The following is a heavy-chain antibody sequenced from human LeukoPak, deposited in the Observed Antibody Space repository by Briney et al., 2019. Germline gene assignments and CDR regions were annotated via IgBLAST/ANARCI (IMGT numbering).Heavy chain of an antibody. J-gene: IGHJ4*02. CDR2: ISGSGGST. CDR1: GFTFSSYA. Sequence: RAGGSLRLSCAASGFTFSSYAMSWVRQAPGKGLEWVSAISGSGGSTYYADSVKGRFTICRDNSKNTLYLQMNSLRAEDTAVYYCAKGGTIEEQLSGWDYWGQGTLVTVSS. CDR3: AKGGTIEEQLSGWDY. V-gene: IGHV3-23*01. D-gene: IGHD6-19*01.